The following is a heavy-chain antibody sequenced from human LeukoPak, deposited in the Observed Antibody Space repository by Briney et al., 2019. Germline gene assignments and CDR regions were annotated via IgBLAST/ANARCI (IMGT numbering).Heavy chain of an antibody. CDR1: GYTFTGYY. D-gene: IGHD6-13*01. V-gene: IGHV1-2*06. J-gene: IGHJ4*02. CDR2: INPNSGGT. CDR3: ARAMAAAAGNDY. Sequence: ASVKVSCKASGYTFTGYYMHWVRQAPGQGLEWMGRINPNSGGTNYAQKFQGRVTMTTDTSTSTAYMELRSLRSDDTAVYYCARAMAAAAGNDYWGQGTLVTVSS.